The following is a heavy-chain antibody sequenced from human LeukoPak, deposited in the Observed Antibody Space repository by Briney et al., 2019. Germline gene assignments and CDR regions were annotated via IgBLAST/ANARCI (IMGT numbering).Heavy chain of an antibody. CDR3: ARAQTYGDSRLLLDY. CDR1: GFTFENNA. J-gene: IGHJ4*02. Sequence: GGSLRLSCAASGFTFENNAMHWVRQAPGKGLEWVAGVSWNSGSKNYADSVEGRFTIFRDNAKNSQYLQMNSLRVEDTALYYCARAQTYGDSRLLLDYWGQGTLVTVSS. D-gene: IGHD4-17*01. CDR2: VSWNSGSK. V-gene: IGHV3-9*01.